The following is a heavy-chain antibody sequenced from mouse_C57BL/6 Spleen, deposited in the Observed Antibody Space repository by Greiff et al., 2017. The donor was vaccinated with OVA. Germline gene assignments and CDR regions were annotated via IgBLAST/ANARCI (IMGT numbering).Heavy chain of an antibody. V-gene: IGHV3-6*01. CDR2: ISYDGSN. CDR1: GYSITSGYY. CDR3: ARPGARDDAFDV. Sequence: EVQLQQSGPGLVKPSQSLSLTCSVTGYSITSGYYWNWIRQFPGNKLEWMGYISYDGSNNYNPSLKNRISITRDTSKNQFFLKLNSVTTEDTATYYCARPGARDDAFDVWGTGTTVTVSS. J-gene: IGHJ1*03. D-gene: IGHD3-3*01.